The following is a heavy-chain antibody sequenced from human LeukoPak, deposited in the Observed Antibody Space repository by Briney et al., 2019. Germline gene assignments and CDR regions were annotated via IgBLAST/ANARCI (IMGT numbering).Heavy chain of an antibody. CDR1: GRSVSSVSYY. Sequence: SETLSLTCTVSGRSVSSVSYYWSWIRQPPGKGLEWDGYIYYSGSTNYNPSLKSRVTISVDTSKNQFSLKLSSVTAADTAVYYCAGVLRGYSGYDYYFDYWGQGTLVTVSS. D-gene: IGHD5-12*01. J-gene: IGHJ4*02. CDR3: AGVLRGYSGYDYYFDY. V-gene: IGHV4-61*01. CDR2: IYYSGST.